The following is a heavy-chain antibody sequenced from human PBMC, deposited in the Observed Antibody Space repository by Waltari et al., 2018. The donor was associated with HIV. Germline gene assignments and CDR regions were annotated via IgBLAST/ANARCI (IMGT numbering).Heavy chain of an antibody. CDR1: GFTFSSYW. V-gene: IGHV3-7*01. CDR2: IKQDGSEI. J-gene: IGHJ4*02. D-gene: IGHD6-13*01. Sequence: EVRLVESGGGLVQPGGSLRLSCAASGFTFSSYWMSWVRQAPGKGLGGGANIKQDGSEIYYVDSVKGRFTISRDNAKNSLYLQMNSLRAEDTAVCFCARRGGRSSPLGYWGQGTLVTVSS. CDR3: ARRGGRSSPLGY.